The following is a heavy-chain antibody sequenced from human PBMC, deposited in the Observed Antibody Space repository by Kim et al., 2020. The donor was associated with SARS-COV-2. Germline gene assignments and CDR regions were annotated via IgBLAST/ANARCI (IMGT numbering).Heavy chain of an antibody. V-gene: IGHV3-15*01. D-gene: IGHD4-17*01. CDR3: TTAHDYGDYAFDY. Sequence: YAAPVKGRFTISRDDSKNTLYLQMNSLKTEDTAVYYCTTAHDYGDYAFDYWGQGTLVTVSS. J-gene: IGHJ4*02.